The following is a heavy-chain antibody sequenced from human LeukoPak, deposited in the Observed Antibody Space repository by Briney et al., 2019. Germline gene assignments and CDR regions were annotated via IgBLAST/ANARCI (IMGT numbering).Heavy chain of an antibody. J-gene: IGHJ2*01. CDR2: IYTSGSP. V-gene: IGHV4-4*07. CDR1: SGSISSYD. D-gene: IGHD6-13*01. Sequence: SETLSLTCTVSSGSISSYDWSWIRQPAGKGLEWIGRIYTSGSPNYNPSLKSRVTMSVDASKNQFSLKLSSVTAADTAVYYCARLTSSWYQDWYFDLWGRGTLVTVSS. CDR3: ARLTSSWYQDWYFDL.